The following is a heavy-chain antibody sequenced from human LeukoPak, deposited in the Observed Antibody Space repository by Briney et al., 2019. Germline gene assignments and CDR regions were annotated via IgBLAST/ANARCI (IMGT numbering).Heavy chain of an antibody. J-gene: IGHJ6*02. CDR2: ISYDGSHI. D-gene: IGHD3-9*01. CDR1: GFTLSSHA. V-gene: IGHV3-30-3*01. CDR3: TLVGSYDTLTGFRFPPYFYGMDV. Sequence: PGRSLRLSCTASGFTLSSHAMHWVRQAPGEGLEWVAVISYDGSHIYYADSVKGRFTISRDNANNSLYLQMNSLRAEDTAVYFCTLVGSYDTLTGFRFPPYFYGMDVWGQGTTVTVSS.